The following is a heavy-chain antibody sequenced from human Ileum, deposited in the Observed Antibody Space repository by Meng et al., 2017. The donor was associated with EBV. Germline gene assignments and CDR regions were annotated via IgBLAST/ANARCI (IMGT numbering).Heavy chain of an antibody. CDR1: GYKFDDYT. CDR2: INPGIGST. V-gene: IGHV1-3*01. CDR3: AREEGGRFDS. J-gene: IGHJ4*02. Sequence: QVQLVQSGADMKKPGASVEISCKASGYKFDDYTIQWLRQAPGQRLEWLGWINPGIGSTYDSKTIRGRLTITMDTSASTVYMRLTSLTSEDTAGYYCAREEGGRFDSWGQGTLVTVSS. D-gene: IGHD2-15*01.